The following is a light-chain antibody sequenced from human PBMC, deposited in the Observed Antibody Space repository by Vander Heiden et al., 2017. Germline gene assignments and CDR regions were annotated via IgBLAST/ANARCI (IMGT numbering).Light chain of an antibody. CDR2: QDS. CDR3: QAWDSSPGV. CDR1: KLGDKY. Sequence: SDKLHQPPSVSVSPGQTASITCSGDKLGDKYACWYQQKPGQSPVPVIYQDSKRPSGIPERFSGSNSGNTATLTISGTQAMDEADYYCQAWDSSPGVFGGGTKLTVL. J-gene: IGLJ2*01. V-gene: IGLV3-1*01.